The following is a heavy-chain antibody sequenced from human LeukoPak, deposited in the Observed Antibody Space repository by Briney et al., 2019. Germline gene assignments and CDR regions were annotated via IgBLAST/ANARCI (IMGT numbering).Heavy chain of an antibody. CDR1: GFTFSSYW. D-gene: IGHD6-13*01. CDR3: VSRSINWYKGNNWFDP. J-gene: IGHJ5*02. CDR2: IKQDGSEK. V-gene: IGHV3-7*01. Sequence: PGGSLRLSCAASGFTFSSYWMSWVRQAPGKGLEWVANIKQDGSEKYYVDSVKGRFTISRDNAKNSLYLQMNSLRAEDTAVYYCVSRSINWYKGNNWFDPWGQGTLVTVSS.